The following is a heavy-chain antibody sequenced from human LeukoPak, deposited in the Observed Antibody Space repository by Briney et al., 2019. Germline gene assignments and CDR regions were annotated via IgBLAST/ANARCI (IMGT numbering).Heavy chain of an antibody. CDR2: ISGSGGST. CDR3: AKDGSSSGYPYYMDV. D-gene: IGHD5-12*01. V-gene: IGHV3-23*01. Sequence: GGSLRLSCEVSGFTFSTYAMSWVRQAPGKGLEWVSVISGSGGSTYYADSVKGRFTISRDNSKNTLYLQMNSLRAEDTAVYYCAKDGSSSGYPYYMDVWVKGTTVTVSS. CDR1: GFTFSTYA. J-gene: IGHJ6*03.